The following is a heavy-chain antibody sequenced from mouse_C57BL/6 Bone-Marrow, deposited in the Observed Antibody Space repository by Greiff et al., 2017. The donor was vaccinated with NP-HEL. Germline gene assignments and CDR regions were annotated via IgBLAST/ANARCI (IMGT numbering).Heavy chain of an antibody. J-gene: IGHJ4*01. CDR3: TRGPSTVVARAMDY. CDR2: IRNKANNHAT. CDR1: GFTFSDAW. D-gene: IGHD1-1*01. V-gene: IGHV6-6*01. Sequence: EVKLMESGGGLVQPGGSMKLSCAASGFTFSDAWMDWVRQSPEKGLEWVAEIRNKANNHATYYAESVKGRFTISRDDSKSSVYLQMNSLRAEDTGIYYCTRGPSTVVARAMDYWGKGTSVTVSS.